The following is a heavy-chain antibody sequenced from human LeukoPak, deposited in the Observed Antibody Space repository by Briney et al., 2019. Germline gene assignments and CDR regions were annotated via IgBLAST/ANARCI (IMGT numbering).Heavy chain of an antibody. CDR1: GDSISGSF. CDR3: VKFGVDYDMGV. D-gene: IGHD3-16*01. V-gene: IGHV4-59*01. CDR2: IHYSGRA. J-gene: IGHJ6*01. Sequence: SGTLSLTCTVSGDSISGSFGTWVRQPPGQGLEWSGQIHYSGRADYKPSLKRRITLSVDTSKKQMSLTMTSVTAADTAIYYCVKFGVDYDMGVWGQGTTVTVSS.